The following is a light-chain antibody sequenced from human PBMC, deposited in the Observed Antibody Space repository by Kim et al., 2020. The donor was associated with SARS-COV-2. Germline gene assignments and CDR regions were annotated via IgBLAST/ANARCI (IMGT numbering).Light chain of an antibody. CDR3: QTWGTGPWV. V-gene: IGLV4-69*01. CDR1: GGHSSYA. J-gene: IGLJ3*02. Sequence: AVKLTCTLSGGHSSYAIACHTQRPEKRPRYLMKLNSDGSHSKGDGLPDRFSGSSSGAERYLTISSLQSEDEADYYCQTWGTGPWVFGGGTKLTVL. CDR2: LNSDGSH.